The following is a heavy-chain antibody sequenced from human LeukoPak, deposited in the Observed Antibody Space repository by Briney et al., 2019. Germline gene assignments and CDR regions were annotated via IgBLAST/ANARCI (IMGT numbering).Heavy chain of an antibody. Sequence: GGSLRLSCAASGFTFSSYWMHWVRQVPGKGLVCVSRITSDRSSTSYADSVRGRFTISRDNAKNTVYLQMNSLRAEDTAVYYCARDLTGSVFDFWGQGTLVTVSS. J-gene: IGHJ4*02. CDR1: GFTFSSYW. CDR3: ARDLTGSVFDF. V-gene: IGHV3-74*01. D-gene: IGHD4/OR15-4a*01. CDR2: ITSDRSST.